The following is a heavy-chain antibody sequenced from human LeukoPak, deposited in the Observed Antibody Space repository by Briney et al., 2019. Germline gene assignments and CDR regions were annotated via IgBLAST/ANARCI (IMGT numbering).Heavy chain of an antibody. CDR3: ARDYCTNGVCYHDY. CDR1: GYTFTSYA. J-gene: IGHJ4*02. Sequence: ASVKVSCKASGYTFTSYAMNWVRQAPGQGLEWMGWINTNTGNPTYAQGFTGRFVFSLDTSVSTAYLQISSLKAEDTAVYYCARDYCTNGVCYHDYWGQGTLVTVSP. CDR2: INTNTGNP. D-gene: IGHD2-8*01. V-gene: IGHV7-4-1*02.